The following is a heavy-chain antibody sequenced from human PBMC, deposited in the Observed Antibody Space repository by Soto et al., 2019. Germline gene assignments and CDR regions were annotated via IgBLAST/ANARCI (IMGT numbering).Heavy chain of an antibody. CDR2: ISGSGDST. CDR3: ANERSSGWSFDY. J-gene: IGHJ4*02. CDR1: GFTFSTYA. Sequence: EVQLLESGGGLVQPGGSLRLSCAASGFTFSTYAMNWVRQAPGKGLEWVSGISGSGDSTYYADSVKGRFTVSRDNSKNTLYLQMNSLRGEDTAVFYCANERSSGWSFDYWGQGTLVTVSP. D-gene: IGHD6-19*01. V-gene: IGHV3-23*01.